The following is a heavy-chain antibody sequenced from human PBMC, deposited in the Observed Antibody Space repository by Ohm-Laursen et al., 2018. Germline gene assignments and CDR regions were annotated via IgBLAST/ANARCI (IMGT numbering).Heavy chain of an antibody. CDR3: ASQGNLVAGTDAFDI. CDR2: ISAYNGNT. Sequence: ASVKVSCKASGYTFTSYGISWVRQAPGQGLEWMGWISAYNGNTNYAQKLQGRVTMTTDASTSTAYMELRGLRSDDTAVYYCASQGNLVAGTDAFDIWGQGTMVTVSS. J-gene: IGHJ3*02. D-gene: IGHD6-19*01. CDR1: GYTFTSYG. V-gene: IGHV1-18*01.